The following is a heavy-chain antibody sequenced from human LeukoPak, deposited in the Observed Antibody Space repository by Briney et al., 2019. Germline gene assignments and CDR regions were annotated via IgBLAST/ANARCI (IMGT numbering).Heavy chain of an antibody. CDR3: ARGQGSTNNGYFDY. D-gene: IGHD2-2*01. J-gene: IGHJ4*02. V-gene: IGHV3-33*01. CDR2: IWYDGSNK. Sequence: RSGGSLRLSCAASGFTFSSYGMHWVRQAPGKGLEWVAGIWYDGSNKYYAGSVKGRFTISRDQSKNTLYLQMNSQRAEDTAVYYCARGQGSTNNGYFDYWGQGTLVTVSS. CDR1: GFTFSSYG.